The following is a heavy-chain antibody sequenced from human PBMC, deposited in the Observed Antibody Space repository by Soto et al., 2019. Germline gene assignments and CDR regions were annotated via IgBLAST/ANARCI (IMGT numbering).Heavy chain of an antibody. CDR3: ARAPYSSSTDPDFDY. V-gene: IGHV3-48*02. CDR1: GFTFSSYS. J-gene: IGHJ4*02. CDR2: ISSSSSTI. Sequence: PGGSLRLSCAASGFTFSSYSMNWVRPAPGKGLEWVSYISSSSSTIYYADSVKGRFTISRDNAKNSLYLQMNSLRDEDTAVYYCARAPYSSSTDPDFDYWGQGTLVTVSS. D-gene: IGHD6-6*01.